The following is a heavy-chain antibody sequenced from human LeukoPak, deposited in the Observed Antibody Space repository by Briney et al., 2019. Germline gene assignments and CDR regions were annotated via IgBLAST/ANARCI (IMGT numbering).Heavy chain of an antibody. J-gene: IGHJ4*02. D-gene: IGHD2-21*02. V-gene: IGHV4-39*07. CDR2: IYYSGST. Sequence: ASETLSLTCTVSGGSVSSNDYHWGWIRQPPGKGLEWIGSIYYSGSTYYSPSLKSRVTISVDTSKNQFSLKLDSVTAADTAVYYCARVGVRTYCGVDCYSDYFDHWGQGTLVTVSS. CDR1: GGSVSSNDYH. CDR3: ARVGVRTYCGVDCYSDYFDH.